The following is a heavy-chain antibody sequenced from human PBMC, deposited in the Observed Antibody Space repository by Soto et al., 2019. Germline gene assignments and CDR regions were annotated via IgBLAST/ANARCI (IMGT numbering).Heavy chain of an antibody. J-gene: IGHJ5*02. V-gene: IGHV4-39*01. CDR2: IYYTGSA. CDR3: ASHLVVADTWGLDWFDP. Sequence: QPPGKGLEWIGSIYYTGSANQNPSLKSRVTICVDTSKNQFSLKLSSVTAADTAVYYCASHLVVADTWGLDWFDPWGQGTLVSVSS. D-gene: IGHD2-15*01.